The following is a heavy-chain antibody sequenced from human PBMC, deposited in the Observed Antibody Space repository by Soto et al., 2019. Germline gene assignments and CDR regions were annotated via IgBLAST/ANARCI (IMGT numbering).Heavy chain of an antibody. J-gene: IGHJ3*02. CDR1: GFTITTYA. D-gene: IGHD3-3*01. V-gene: IGHV3-30*18. CDR3: AKEWSAFDI. CDR2: IAHDGGFE. Sequence: QVQLVESGGGVVQPGRSLRLSCAVSGFTITTYAMHWVRQAPGRGLEWVAVIAHDGGFEYYADSVKGRFTIFRDTSRNTLYLQMNSLRTEEKSVYYCAKEWSAFDIWGQGRMNTVSS.